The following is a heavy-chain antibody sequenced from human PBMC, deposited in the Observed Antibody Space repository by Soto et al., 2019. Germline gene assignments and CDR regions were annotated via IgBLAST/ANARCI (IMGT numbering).Heavy chain of an antibody. Sequence: ASVKVSCKASGGTFSSYAISWVRQAPGQGLEWMGWISANIGTTNYAQKLQGRVTMTTDTSTSTAYMELRSLRSDDTAVYYCARGAPTINPYYYYYYGMDVWAKGPRSPSP. V-gene: IGHV1-18*01. D-gene: IGHD1-26*01. J-gene: IGHJ6*02. CDR3: ARGAPTINPYYYYYYGMDV. CDR2: ISANIGTT. CDR1: GGTFSSYA.